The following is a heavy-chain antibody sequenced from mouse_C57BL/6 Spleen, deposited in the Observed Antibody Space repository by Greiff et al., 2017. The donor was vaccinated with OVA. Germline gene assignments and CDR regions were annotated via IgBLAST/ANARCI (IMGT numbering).Heavy chain of an antibody. CDR2: IYPGDGDT. CDR1: GYAFSSSW. V-gene: IGHV1-82*01. Sequence: QVQLQQSGPELVKPGASVKISCKASGYAFSSSWMNWVKQRPGKGLEWIGRIYPGDGDTNYNGKFKGKATLTADKSSSTAYMQLSSLTSEDSAVYCCARERTGNFDYWGQGTTLTVSS. D-gene: IGHD4-1*01. CDR3: ARERTGNFDY. J-gene: IGHJ2*01.